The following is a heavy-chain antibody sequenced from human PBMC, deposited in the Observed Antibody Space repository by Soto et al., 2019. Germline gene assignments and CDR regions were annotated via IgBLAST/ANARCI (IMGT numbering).Heavy chain of an antibody. CDR1: GGSISSSSYY. J-gene: IGHJ4*02. V-gene: IGHV4-39*01. Sequence: QLQLQESGPGLVKPSETLSLTCTVSGGSISSSSYYWGWIRQPSGKGLEWIGSIYYSGSTYYNPSLKSRDTISVDTSKHQCSLKLSSVTAADTAVYYCASSYGDYVSYWGQGTLVTVSS. CDR2: IYYSGST. D-gene: IGHD4-17*01. CDR3: ASSYGDYVSY.